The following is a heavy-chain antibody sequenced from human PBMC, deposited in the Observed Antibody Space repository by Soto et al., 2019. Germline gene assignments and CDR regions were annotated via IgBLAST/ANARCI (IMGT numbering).Heavy chain of an antibody. CDR2: IIPIFGTA. D-gene: IGHD6-13*01. V-gene: IGHV1-69*01. CDR3: ATGLYSRTWYPPFDY. CDR1: GGSFSSYA. J-gene: IGHJ4*02. Sequence: SVKVACKASGGSFSSYAISWVRQDTGQVLEWMGVIIPIFGTANSAQTFQGRVTITADESTSTAYMELSSLRSEDTAVYYCATGLYSRTWYPPFDYWGQGTLVTVSS.